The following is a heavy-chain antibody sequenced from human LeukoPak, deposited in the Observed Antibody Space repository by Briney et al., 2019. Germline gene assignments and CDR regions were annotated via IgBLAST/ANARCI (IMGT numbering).Heavy chain of an antibody. CDR1: GGSISSYY. J-gene: IGHJ4*02. CDR2: IYYSGST. V-gene: IGHV4-59*01. CDR3: ARGSSSNDY. Sequence: SETLSLTCTVSGGSISSYYWSWTRQPPGKGLEWIGYIYYSGSTNYNPSLKSRVTISVDTSKNQFSLKLSSVTAADTAVYYCARGSSSNDYWGQGTLVTVSS. D-gene: IGHD6-6*01.